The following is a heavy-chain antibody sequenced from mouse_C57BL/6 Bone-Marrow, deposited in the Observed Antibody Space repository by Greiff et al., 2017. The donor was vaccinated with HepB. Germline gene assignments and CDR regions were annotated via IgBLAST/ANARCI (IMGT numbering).Heavy chain of an antibody. V-gene: IGHV1-54*01. J-gene: IGHJ3*01. D-gene: IGHD2-3*01. CDR1: GYAFTNYL. CDR3: ERPLDGYYGGAWFAY. Sequence: VQLQQSGAELVRPGTSVKVSCKASGYAFTNYLIEWVKQRPGQGLEWIGVINPGSGGTNYNEKFKGKATLTADKYSSTAYMQLSSLTSEDSAVYCCERPLDGYYGGAWFAYWGQGTRVTVSA. CDR2: INPGSGGT.